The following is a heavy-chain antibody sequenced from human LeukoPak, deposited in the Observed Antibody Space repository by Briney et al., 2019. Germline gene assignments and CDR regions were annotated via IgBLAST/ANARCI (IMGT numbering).Heavy chain of an antibody. V-gene: IGHV3-11*04. CDR3: ARYEDDYGDYAIDY. Sequence: PGGSLRLSCAASGFTFSDYCMSWIRQAPGKGLEWVSYISSSGSTIYYADSVKGRFTISRDNAKNSLYLQMNSLRAEDTAVYYCARYEDDYGDYAIDYWGQGTLVTVSS. CDR2: ISSSGSTI. CDR1: GFTFSDYC. J-gene: IGHJ4*02. D-gene: IGHD4-17*01.